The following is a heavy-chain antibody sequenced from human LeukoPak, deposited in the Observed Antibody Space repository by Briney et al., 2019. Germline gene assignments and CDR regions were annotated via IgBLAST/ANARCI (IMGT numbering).Heavy chain of an antibody. Sequence: GGSLRLSCAASGFTFSSYWMHWVRQAPGKGLVWVSRINSDGSTTTHADSVKGRFTISRDNPKNTLYLQMNSLRAEDTAVYYCARGYSGSYRVDYWGQGTLVTVSS. V-gene: IGHV3-74*01. CDR2: INSDGSTT. J-gene: IGHJ4*02. D-gene: IGHD1-26*01. CDR1: GFTFSSYW. CDR3: ARGYSGSYRVDY.